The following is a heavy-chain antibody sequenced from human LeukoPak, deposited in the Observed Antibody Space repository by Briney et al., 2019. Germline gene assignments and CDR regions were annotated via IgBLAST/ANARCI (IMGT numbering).Heavy chain of an antibody. Sequence: GGSLRLSCAASGFTFDDYTMHWVRQAPGKGLEWVSLISWDGGSTYYADSVRGRFTISRDNSKNSLYLQMNSLRTEGTALYYCVGGSYWGQGTLVTVSS. CDR1: GFTFDDYT. D-gene: IGHD1-26*01. V-gene: IGHV3-43*01. J-gene: IGHJ4*02. CDR3: VGGSY. CDR2: ISWDGGST.